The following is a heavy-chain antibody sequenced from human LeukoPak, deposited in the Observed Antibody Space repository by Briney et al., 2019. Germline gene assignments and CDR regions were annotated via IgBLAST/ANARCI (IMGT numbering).Heavy chain of an antibody. Sequence: SVKVSCKASGGTFSSYAISWVRQAPGQGLEWMGGIIPIFDTANYAQKFQGRVTITADESTSTAYMELSSLRSEDTAVYYCARGGRYCSSTSCYDYWGQGTLVTVSS. V-gene: IGHV1-69*13. D-gene: IGHD2-2*01. J-gene: IGHJ4*02. CDR3: ARGGRYCSSTSCYDY. CDR1: GGTFSSYA. CDR2: IIPIFDTA.